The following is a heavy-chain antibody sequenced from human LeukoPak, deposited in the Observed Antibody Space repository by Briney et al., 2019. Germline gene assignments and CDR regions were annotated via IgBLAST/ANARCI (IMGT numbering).Heavy chain of an antibody. V-gene: IGHV4-39*07. CDR2: IFYSGNT. Sequence: SETLSLTCTVSSGSVSNSHYYWAWVRQPPGKGLEWLGSIFYSGNTHYNPSLKSPVTISIDTSKNQFSLKVSSVTAADTAIYYCARDLSFDWFPYHFDYWGQGILVTVSS. CDR3: ARDLSFDWFPYHFDY. CDR1: SGSVSNSHYY. J-gene: IGHJ4*02. D-gene: IGHD3-9*01.